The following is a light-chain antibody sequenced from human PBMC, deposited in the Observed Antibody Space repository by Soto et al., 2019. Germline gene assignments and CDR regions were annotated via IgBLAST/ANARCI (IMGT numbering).Light chain of an antibody. Sequence: EIVLTQSPATLSLSPGERATLSCRASQSVSSYLAWYQQKPGQAPRLLIYDASNRATGIPARFSGSGSGTDFTLTISSLEPEDFAVYYCQQRSNWPPYPFGQGTK. J-gene: IGKJ2*01. CDR2: DAS. CDR1: QSVSSY. V-gene: IGKV3-11*01. CDR3: QQRSNWPPYP.